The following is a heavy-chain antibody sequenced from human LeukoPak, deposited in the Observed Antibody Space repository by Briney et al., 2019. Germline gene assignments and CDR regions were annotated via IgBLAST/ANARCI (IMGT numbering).Heavy chain of an antibody. CDR3: AGGRSIAARRGPIDP. CDR1: GGSFSGYY. J-gene: IGHJ5*02. D-gene: IGHD6-6*01. V-gene: IGHV4-34*01. CDR2: INHSGST. Sequence: SETLSLTCAVYGGSFSGYYWSWIRQPPGKGLEWIGEINHSGSTNYNPSLKSRVTISVDTSKNQFSLKLSSVTAADTAVYYCAGGRSIAARRGPIDPWGQGTLVTVSS.